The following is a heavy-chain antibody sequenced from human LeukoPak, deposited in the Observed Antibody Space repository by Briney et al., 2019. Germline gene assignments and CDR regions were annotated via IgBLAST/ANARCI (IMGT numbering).Heavy chain of an antibody. CDR1: GFTFSSYA. D-gene: IGHD2-2*01. V-gene: IGHV3-23*01. CDR2: ISGSGGST. J-gene: IGHJ5*02. Sequence: GGSLRLSCAASGFTFSSYAMNWVRQAPGKGLEWVSAISGSGGSTYYADSVKGRFTISRDNSKNTLYLQMNSLRAEDTAVYYCAKASYCSSTSCYPSNPNWFDPWGQGTLVTVSS. CDR3: AKASYCSSTSCYPSNPNWFDP.